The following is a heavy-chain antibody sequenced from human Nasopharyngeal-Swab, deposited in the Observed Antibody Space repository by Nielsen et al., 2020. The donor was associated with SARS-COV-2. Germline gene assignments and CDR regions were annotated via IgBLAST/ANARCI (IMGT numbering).Heavy chain of an antibody. CDR2: IDMRGRTT. J-gene: IGHJ1*01. D-gene: IGHD1-26*01. V-gene: IGHV3-74*03. Sequence: GESLKISCATSGFTFSNYWMHWVRQAPGKGLEWVARIDMRGRTTTHADSVKGRFTISRDNAKNTLSLQMNSLTPADTAVYFCVRGPVEGATGYFQFWGQGTLVTVPS. CDR1: GFTFSNYW. CDR3: VRGPVEGATGYFQF.